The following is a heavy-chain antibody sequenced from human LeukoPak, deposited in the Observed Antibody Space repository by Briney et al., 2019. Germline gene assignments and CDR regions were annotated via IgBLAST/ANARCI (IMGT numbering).Heavy chain of an antibody. J-gene: IGHJ4*02. CDR3: AKDRYSYAFEYSDS. CDR1: GFTVISRY. Sequence: GGSLRLSCAVSGFTVISRYMSWVRQAPGKGLEWVSVIYSGGSTFYADSVKGRFTISRDNSKNTLSLQVSSLRTEDTAVYYCAKDRYSYAFEYSDSWGQGTLVTVSS. CDR2: IYSGGST. V-gene: IGHV3-53*05. D-gene: IGHD5-18*01.